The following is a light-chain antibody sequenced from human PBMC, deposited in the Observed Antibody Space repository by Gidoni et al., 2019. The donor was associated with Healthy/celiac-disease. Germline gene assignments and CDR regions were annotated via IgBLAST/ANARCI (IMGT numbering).Light chain of an antibody. V-gene: IGKV3-11*01. CDR3: QQRSNWPIT. Sequence: EIVLTQSPATLSLSPGERATLSCRASQSVSSYLAWYQQKPGQAPRLLIYDASNRATGSPARFSGSGSGTDFTLTISSLEPEDFAVYYCQQRSNWPITFXQXTRLEIK. CDR2: DAS. CDR1: QSVSSY. J-gene: IGKJ5*01.